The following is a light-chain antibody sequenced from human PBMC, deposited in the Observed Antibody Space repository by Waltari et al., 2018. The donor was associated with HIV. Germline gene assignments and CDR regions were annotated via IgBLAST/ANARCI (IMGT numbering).Light chain of an antibody. Sequence: QSVLTQSPSVSAAPGQKVTISCSGSRPNIGNNYVSWYQQLPGTAPKLLIYDNNKRPSGIPDRFSGSKSGTSATLGITGLQTGDEADYYCGTWDSSLSAVVFGGGTKLTVL. CDR1: RPNIGNNY. V-gene: IGLV1-51*01. J-gene: IGLJ2*01. CDR3: GTWDSSLSAVV. CDR2: DNN.